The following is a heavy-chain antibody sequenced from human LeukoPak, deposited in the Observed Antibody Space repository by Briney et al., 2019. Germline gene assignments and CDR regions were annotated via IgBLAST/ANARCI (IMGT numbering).Heavy chain of an antibody. V-gene: IGHV4-39*01. CDR2: IHYSGST. J-gene: IGHJ6*03. CDR3: ARQAPIPDSSSWYFPYYYYYMDV. D-gene: IGHD6-13*01. CDR1: GGSISSSSYY. Sequence: SETLSLTCTVSGGSISSSSYYWAWIRQPPGKGLEWIGSIHYSGSTYYNPSLQSRVTISIDTSKNQFSLKLSSVTAADTAVYYCARQAPIPDSSSWYFPYYYYYMDVWGEGTTVTISS.